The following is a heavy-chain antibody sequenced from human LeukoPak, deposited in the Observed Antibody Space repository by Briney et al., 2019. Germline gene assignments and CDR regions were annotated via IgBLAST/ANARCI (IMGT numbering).Heavy chain of an antibody. D-gene: IGHD2-2*01. CDR3: ATNAGYCSSTSCYPELNYFDY. CDR2: LYSGGTA. V-gene: IGHV3-53*01. CDR1: GFIVSSNY. J-gene: IGHJ4*02. Sequence: GGSLRLSCVASGFIVSSNYINWVRQAPGKGLEWISILYSGGTAFYADSVKGRFTISRDNSKNTLYLQMNSLRAEDTAVYYCATNAGYCSSTSCYPELNYFDYWGQGTLVTVSS.